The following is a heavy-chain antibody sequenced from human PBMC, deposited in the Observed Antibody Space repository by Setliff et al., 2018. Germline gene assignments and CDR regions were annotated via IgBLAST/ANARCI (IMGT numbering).Heavy chain of an antibody. J-gene: IGHJ6*03. Sequence: PSETLSPTCAVSGYSINSGYYWGWIRQSPGKGLEWIGSIYRDGNTYYNPSLRSRVTISVDTSKNQFSLNLSSVTAADTAVYYCARDGYGDDWNTFVDVYYYYMDVWGKGTTVTVSS. D-gene: IGHD5-18*01. CDR3: ARDGYGDDWNTFVDVYYYYMDV. CDR1: GYSINSGYY. CDR2: IYRDGNT. V-gene: IGHV4-38-2*02.